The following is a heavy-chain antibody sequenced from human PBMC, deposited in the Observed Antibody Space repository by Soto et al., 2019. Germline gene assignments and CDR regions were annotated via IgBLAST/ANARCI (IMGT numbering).Heavy chain of an antibody. Sequence: DVQLVESGGGLVQPGRSLRLSCAASGFTFDDYAMHWVRQAPGKGLEWVSGISWNSGSIGYADSVKGRFTISRDNAKNSLYLQMNSLRAEDTALYYCAKVYYDFWSGYFAEYAFDLWGQGTMVTVSS. J-gene: IGHJ3*01. CDR3: AKVYYDFWSGYFAEYAFDL. CDR2: ISWNSGSI. CDR1: GFTFDDYA. V-gene: IGHV3-9*01. D-gene: IGHD3-3*01.